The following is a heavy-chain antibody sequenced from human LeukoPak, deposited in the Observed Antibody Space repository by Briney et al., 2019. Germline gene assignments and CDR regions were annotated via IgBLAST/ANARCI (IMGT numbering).Heavy chain of an antibody. CDR3: ARDIRDTAMGDY. V-gene: IGHV4-59*01. D-gene: IGHD5-18*01. J-gene: IGHJ4*02. Sequence: SETLSLTCTVSGGSISSYYWSWIRQPPGKGLEWIGYIYYSGSTNYNPSLKSRVTISVDTSKNQFSLKLSSVTAADTAVYYCARDIRDTAMGDYWGQGTLVTVSS. CDR2: IYYSGST. CDR1: GGSISSYY.